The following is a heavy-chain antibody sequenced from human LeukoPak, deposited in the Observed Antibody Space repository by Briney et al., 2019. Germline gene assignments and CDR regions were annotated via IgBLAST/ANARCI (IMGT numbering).Heavy chain of an antibody. D-gene: IGHD3-9*01. CDR1: GFTFSDYY. V-gene: IGHV3-11*01. CDR2: ISSSGSTI. CDR3: ARDILTGYLSYYGMDV. Sequence: GGSLRLSCAASGFTFSDYYMSWIRQAPGKGLEWVSYISSSGSTIYYADSVKGRFTISRDNAKNSLYLQMNRLRAEDTAVYYCARDILTGYLSYYGMDVWGQGTTVTVSS. J-gene: IGHJ6*02.